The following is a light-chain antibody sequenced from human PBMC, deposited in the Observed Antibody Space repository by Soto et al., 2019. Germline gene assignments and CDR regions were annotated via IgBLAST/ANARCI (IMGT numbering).Light chain of an antibody. J-gene: IGKJ1*01. V-gene: IGKV3D-15*01. CDR3: QQYNDWPRT. CDR2: GAS. Sequence: TQSPGTLALSPVERATLSCRASQTVRNNHIGWYQQTPGQAPRLLIYGASIRPTGIPARFSGSGSGTEFTLTVSSLQSEDFAVYYCQQYNDWPRTFGQGTKVDIK. CDR1: QTVRNN.